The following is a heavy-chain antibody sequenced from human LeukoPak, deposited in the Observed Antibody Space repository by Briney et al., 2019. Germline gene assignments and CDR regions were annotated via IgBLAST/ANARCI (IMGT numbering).Heavy chain of an antibody. CDR2: INPSGGST. V-gene: IGHV1-46*01. CDR3: ARSFGPAVASEYFQH. Sequence: ASVKVSCKVSGYTFTSYYMHWVRQAPGQGLEWMGIINPSGGSTSYAQKFQGRVTMTRDTSTSTVYMELSSLRSEDTAVYYCARSFGPAVASEYFQHWGQGTLVTVSS. J-gene: IGHJ1*01. CDR1: GYTFTSYY. D-gene: IGHD6-19*01.